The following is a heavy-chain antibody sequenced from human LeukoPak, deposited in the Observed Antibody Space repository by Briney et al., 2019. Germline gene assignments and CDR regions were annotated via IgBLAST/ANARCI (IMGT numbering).Heavy chain of an antibody. CDR3: AKEIRRYCSGGSYYPLDY. Sequence: GGSLRLSCAASGFTFSSYGMHWVRQAPGKGLEWVAFIRYDGSNKYYADSVKGRFTISRDNSKNTLYLQMNSLRAEDTAVYYCAKEIRRYCSGGSYYPLDYWGQGTLVTVSS. CDR1: GFTFSSYG. CDR2: IRYDGSNK. D-gene: IGHD2-15*01. V-gene: IGHV3-30*02. J-gene: IGHJ4*02.